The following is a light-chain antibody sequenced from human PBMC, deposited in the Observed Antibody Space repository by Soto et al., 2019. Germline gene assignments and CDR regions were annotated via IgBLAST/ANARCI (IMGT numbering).Light chain of an antibody. Sequence: EIVLTQSPATRSVSRGARATLPCRASQSVSRDLAWYQQKPGQAPRLLIYGASTRATGIPARFSGSACGTEFTPPISSLQQADYVVYYCYQYNNWPTITFGQGTRLEIK. J-gene: IGKJ5*01. V-gene: IGKV3D-15*01. CDR2: GAS. CDR3: YQYNNWPTIT. CDR1: QSVSRD.